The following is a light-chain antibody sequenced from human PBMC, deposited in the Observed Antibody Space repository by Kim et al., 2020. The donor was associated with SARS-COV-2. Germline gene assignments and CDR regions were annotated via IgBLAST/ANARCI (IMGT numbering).Light chain of an antibody. CDR2: VAS. V-gene: IGKV3-20*01. CDR3: QQYGSSPLT. Sequence: QGQRVPLSCRANQSVRSSYLTCYQQKSGHAPRLLIYVASSSATGIPDTFSGSGSGTDFTLTISRLEPEDFAVYYCQQYGSSPLTFGGGTKVDIK. J-gene: IGKJ4*01. CDR1: QSVRSSY.